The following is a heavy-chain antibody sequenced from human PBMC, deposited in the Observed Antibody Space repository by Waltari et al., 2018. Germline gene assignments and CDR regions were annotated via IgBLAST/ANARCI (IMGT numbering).Heavy chain of an antibody. V-gene: IGHV3-74*01. Sequence: EVQLVESGGGLVQPGGSLRLSCAASGFTFSAYRMHWVRQAPGKGLVWVSLINADGRATLYADSVKGRFTMSRDNAKDTLYLQMNSLRGEDTAVYYCAIQISGVVFWGQGTLVTV. D-gene: IGHD3-3*01. J-gene: IGHJ4*02. CDR2: INADGRAT. CDR3: AIQISGVVF. CDR1: GFTFSAYR.